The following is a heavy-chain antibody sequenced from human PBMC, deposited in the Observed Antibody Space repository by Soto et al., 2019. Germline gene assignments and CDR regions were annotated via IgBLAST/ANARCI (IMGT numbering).Heavy chain of an antibody. V-gene: IGHV1-69*02. J-gene: IGHJ6*02. Sequence: QVQLVQSGAEVKKPGSSVKVSCKASGGTFRSYTISWVRQVPGQGLEWMGKIIPMRGIANYAQTFQGRVTITADKSTSTAYMELSSLRSEDTAVYYCARADTAMAAMGVWGQGTTVTVSS. D-gene: IGHD5-18*01. CDR1: GGTFRSYT. CDR3: ARADTAMAAMGV. CDR2: IIPMRGIA.